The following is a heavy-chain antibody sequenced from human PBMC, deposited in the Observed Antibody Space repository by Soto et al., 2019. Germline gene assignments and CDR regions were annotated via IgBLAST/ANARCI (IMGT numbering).Heavy chain of an antibody. J-gene: IGHJ5*02. Sequence: QVELQETGPGLVKPSQTLSLTCTVSGGSISTGGYYWNWIRQHPGKGLEWIGYFYYSGSTYYNPSLKSRVTISVNTSKNQFSLKLSSVTAADTAVYYCARSVFPWGQGTLVNVSS. V-gene: IGHV4-31*03. CDR1: GGSISTGGYY. CDR3: ARSVFP. CDR2: FYYSGST.